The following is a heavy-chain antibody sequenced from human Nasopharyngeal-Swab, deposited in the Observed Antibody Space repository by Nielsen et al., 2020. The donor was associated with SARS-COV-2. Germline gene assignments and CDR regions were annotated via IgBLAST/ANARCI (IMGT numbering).Heavy chain of an antibody. D-gene: IGHD1-1*01. CDR1: GFTLSDYQ. CDR2: VSSYSYYT. CDR3: ARGGRRFDY. J-gene: IGHJ4*02. Sequence: GESLKISCAASGFTLSDYQMSWIRQAPGKGLEWISFVSSYSYYTKYPDSVKGRFAVSRDYAKNSLYLQMNSLRAEDTSVYYCARGGRRFDYWGQGTLVTVSS. V-gene: IGHV3-11*06.